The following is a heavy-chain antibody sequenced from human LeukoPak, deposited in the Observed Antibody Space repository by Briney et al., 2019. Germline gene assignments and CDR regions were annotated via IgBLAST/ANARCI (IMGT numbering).Heavy chain of an antibody. CDR1: GFTFSNYE. CDR3: ARVSRTTGTSIPLFDY. V-gene: IGHV3-48*03. J-gene: IGHJ4*02. Sequence: GGSLRLSCAASGFTFSNYEMNWIRQAPGKGLEWILYINHSGSTIYYADSVKGRFTISRDNAKNSLYLQMDSLGAEDTAVYYCARVSRTTGTSIPLFDYWGQGTLVTVSS. CDR2: INHSGSTI. D-gene: IGHD1-1*01.